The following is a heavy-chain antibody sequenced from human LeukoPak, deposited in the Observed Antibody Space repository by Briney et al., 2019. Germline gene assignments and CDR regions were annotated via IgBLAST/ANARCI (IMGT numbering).Heavy chain of an antibody. J-gene: IGHJ4*02. CDR1: GYSISGGYY. Sequence: SETLSLTCAVSGYSISGGYYWGWIRQPPGKGLEWIGSIYHSGSTYYNPSLKSRVTISVDTSKNQFSLKLSSVTAADTAVYYCARSRRLLVFDYWGQGTLVTVSS. V-gene: IGHV4-38-2*01. CDR2: IYHSGST. CDR3: ARSRRLLVFDY. D-gene: IGHD2-15*01.